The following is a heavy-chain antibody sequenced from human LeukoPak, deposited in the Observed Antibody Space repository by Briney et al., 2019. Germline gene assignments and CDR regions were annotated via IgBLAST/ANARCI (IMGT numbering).Heavy chain of an antibody. D-gene: IGHD3-22*01. CDR3: ARPGPGDSSGYYYVDYFDY. V-gene: IGHV3-11*04. Sequence: GGSLRLSCAASGFTFSDYYMSWIRQAPGKGLEWVSYISSSGSTIYYADSVKGRFTISRDNAKNSLYLQMNSLRAEDTAVYYCARPGPGDSSGYYYVDYFDYWGQGTLVTVSS. CDR2: ISSSGSTI. CDR1: GFTFSDYY. J-gene: IGHJ4*02.